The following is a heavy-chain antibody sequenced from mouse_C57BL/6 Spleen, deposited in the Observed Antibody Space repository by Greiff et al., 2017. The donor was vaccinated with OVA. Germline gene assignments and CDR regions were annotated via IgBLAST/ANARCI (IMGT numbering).Heavy chain of an antibody. Sequence: EVQGVESGPELVKPGASVKISCKASGYTFTDYYMNWVKQSHGKSLEWIGDINPNNGGTSYNQKFKGKATLTVDKSSSTAYMELRSLTSEDSAVYYCARDYDYDGFDYWGQGTTLTVSS. CDR3: ARDYDYDGFDY. CDR1: GYTFTDYY. D-gene: IGHD2-4*01. V-gene: IGHV1-26*01. CDR2: INPNNGGT. J-gene: IGHJ2*01.